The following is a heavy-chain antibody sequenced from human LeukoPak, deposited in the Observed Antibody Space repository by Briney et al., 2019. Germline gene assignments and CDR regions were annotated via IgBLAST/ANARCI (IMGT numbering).Heavy chain of an antibody. D-gene: IGHD2-2*01. V-gene: IGHV3-48*03. Sequence: GGSLRLSCAASGFTFSSYEMNWVRQAPGEGLEWVSYISSSGSTIYYADSVKGRFTISRDNAKNSLYLQMNSLRAEDTAVYYCARRASVVVPARYGMDVWGKGTTVTVSS. CDR3: ARRASVVVPARYGMDV. CDR2: ISSSGSTI. CDR1: GFTFSSYE. J-gene: IGHJ6*04.